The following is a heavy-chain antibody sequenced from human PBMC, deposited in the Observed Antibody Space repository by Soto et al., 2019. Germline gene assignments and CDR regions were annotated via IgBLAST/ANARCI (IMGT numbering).Heavy chain of an antibody. J-gene: IGHJ3*02. CDR2: ISNRGDT. V-gene: IGHV3-66*01. D-gene: IGHD2-15*01. CDR3: AREPRYWRGGSCSITGDAFDI. Sequence: EVQLVESGGGLVQPGGSLRLSCTASGFIVSDTYMNWVRQAPGKGLEWVSVISNRGDTHYADSVRGRFSLSRDIADNTLHLQMNDLRVEYTSVYYCAREPRYWRGGSCSITGDAFDIWGQGTMVTVSS. CDR1: GFIVSDTY.